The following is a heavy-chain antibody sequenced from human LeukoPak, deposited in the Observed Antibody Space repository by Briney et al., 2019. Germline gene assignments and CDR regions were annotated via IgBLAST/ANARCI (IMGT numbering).Heavy chain of an antibody. CDR3: ARDRGRSHYIHQNWFDP. D-gene: IGHD2-15*01. V-gene: IGHV4-38-2*02. J-gene: IGHJ5*02. CDR2: IYHSGST. CDR1: GYSISSGYN. Sequence: SETLSLTCTVSGYSISSGYNWGWIRQPPGKGLEWIGSIYHSGSTYYNPSLKSRVTISVDTSKNQFSLKLSSVTAADTAVYYCARDRGRSHYIHQNWFDPWGQGTLVTVSS.